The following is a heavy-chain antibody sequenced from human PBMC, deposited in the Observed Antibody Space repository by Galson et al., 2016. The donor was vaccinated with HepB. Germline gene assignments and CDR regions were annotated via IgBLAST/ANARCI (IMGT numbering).Heavy chain of an antibody. V-gene: IGHV3-48*04. CDR3: ARVSGSGSFSSYYYGMDV. Sequence: SLRLSCAASGFTFRNYGMNWARQAPGKGLEWVSYISSSSDTRYYADSVEGRFTISRDDAKNSLYLQMNSLRAEDTAVYYCARVSGSGSFSSYYYGMDVWGHGTTIIVSS. CDR1: GFTFRNYG. J-gene: IGHJ6*02. CDR2: ISSSSDTR. D-gene: IGHD3-10*01.